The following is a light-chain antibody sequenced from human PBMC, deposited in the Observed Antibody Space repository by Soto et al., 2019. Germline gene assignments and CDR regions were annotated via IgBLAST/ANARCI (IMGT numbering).Light chain of an antibody. V-gene: IGKV1-6*01. CDR1: QGIRVD. CDR3: LQDYTFPWT. CDR2: TAS. J-gene: IGKJ1*01. Sequence: AIQMTQSPSSLSASVGDRVTITCRASQGIRVDLGWYQQKPGKAPKLLIYTASTLHSGVPSRFSGSGSGTDFTLTISSLQPEDFATYYCLQDYTFPWTFGQGTKVEIK.